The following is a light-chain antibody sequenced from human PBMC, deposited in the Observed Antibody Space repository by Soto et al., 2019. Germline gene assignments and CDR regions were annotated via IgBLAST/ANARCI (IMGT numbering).Light chain of an antibody. J-gene: IGKJ3*01. V-gene: IGKV1-27*01. CDR2: HAS. CDR1: QAVNGY. Sequence: DIQMTQSPPSLSASVGDTVTISCRASQAVNGYLAWDQQKPGEVPKLLIYHASTLQPGVPPRFSGGGSGADSTLTISSLQPEDVATYFCQNYKCALFVFGPGSKVNIK. CDR3: QNYKCALFV.